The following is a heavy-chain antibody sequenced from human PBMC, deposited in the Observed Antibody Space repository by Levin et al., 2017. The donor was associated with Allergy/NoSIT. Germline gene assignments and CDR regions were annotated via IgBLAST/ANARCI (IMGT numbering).Heavy chain of an antibody. V-gene: IGHV3-30*09. Sequence: GESLKISCAASGFTFTNYPMHWVRQAPGRGLQWVASISFDGSYRYYAGSLKGRFAISRDTSKNTLFLQMNSLRAEDTGLYYCARELGSTDDYWGQGTLVTVSS. D-gene: IGHD2-2*01. CDR3: ARELGSTDDY. CDR2: ISFDGSYR. J-gene: IGHJ4*02. CDR1: GFTFTNYP.